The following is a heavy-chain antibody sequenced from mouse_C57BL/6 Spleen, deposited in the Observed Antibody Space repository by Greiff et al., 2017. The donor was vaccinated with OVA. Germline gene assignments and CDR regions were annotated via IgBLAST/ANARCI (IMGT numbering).Heavy chain of an antibody. CDR1: GFTFSSYG. J-gene: IGHJ2*01. Sequence: EVKLVESGGDLVKPGGSLTLSCAASGFTFSSYGMSWVRQTPDQRLEWVATISSGGSYPYYPDSVKGRFTISRDNAKNTLYLQMSSLKSEDTARYYCARQKDSPKGYFDYWGQGTTLTVSS. V-gene: IGHV5-6*01. CDR2: ISSGGSYP. D-gene: IGHD2-12*01. CDR3: ARQKDSPKGYFDY.